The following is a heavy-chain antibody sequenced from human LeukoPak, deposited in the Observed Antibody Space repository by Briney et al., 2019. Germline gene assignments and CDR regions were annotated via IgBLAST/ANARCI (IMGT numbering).Heavy chain of an antibody. CDR3: ARVAAVDLP. J-gene: IGHJ5*02. CDR2: IIPILGIA. D-gene: IGHD6-13*01. Sequence: SVKVSCKASGGTSSSYAISWVRQAPGQGLEWMGRIIPILGIANYAQKFQGRVTITADKSTSTAYMELSSLRSEDTAVYYCARVAAVDLPWGQGTLVTVSS. CDR1: GGTSSSYA. V-gene: IGHV1-69*04.